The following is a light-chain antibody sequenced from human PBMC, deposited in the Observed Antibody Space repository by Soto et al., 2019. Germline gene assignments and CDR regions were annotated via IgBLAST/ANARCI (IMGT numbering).Light chain of an antibody. V-gene: IGKV1-6*02. CDR2: VAS. CDR1: QDIRSD. J-gene: IGKJ4*01. Sequence: AIQMTQSPSSLSASIGDRVTVTCRASQDIRSDLGWYQQKPGKAPRLLIYVASRLPSGVPSRFRGSGSGTYFTLTISSLQPEDFATYYCLQDDTYPLTFGGGTKVQVK. CDR3: LQDDTYPLT.